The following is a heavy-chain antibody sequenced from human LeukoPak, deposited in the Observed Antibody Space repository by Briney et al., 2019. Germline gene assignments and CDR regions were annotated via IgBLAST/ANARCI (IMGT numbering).Heavy chain of an antibody. CDR2: IYYSGST. CDR1: GGSISSSSYY. J-gene: IGHJ2*01. CDR3: ARDASVSYWYFDL. Sequence: SETLSLTCTVSGGSISSSSYYWGWIRQPPGKGLEWIGSIYYSGSTYYNPSLKSGVTISVGTSKNQFSLKLSSVTAADTAVYYCARDASVSYWYFDLWGRGTLVTVSS. V-gene: IGHV4-39*07.